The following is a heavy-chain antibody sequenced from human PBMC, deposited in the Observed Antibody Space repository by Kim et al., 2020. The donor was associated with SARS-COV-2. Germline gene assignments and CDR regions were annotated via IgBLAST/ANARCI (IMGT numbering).Heavy chain of an antibody. J-gene: IGHJ3*01. CDR1: GFSFSTYC. D-gene: IGHD3-10*01. CDR3: ARARHYGSGSPDAFDV. Sequence: GGSLRLSCAASGFSFSTYCMNWVRQAPGKGLEWVSSISSSSNYIYYADSVNGRFTVSRDNAENSLYLQMNSLRAEDTAVYFCARARHYGSGSPDAFDVWG. CDR2: ISSSSNYI. V-gene: IGHV3-21*01.